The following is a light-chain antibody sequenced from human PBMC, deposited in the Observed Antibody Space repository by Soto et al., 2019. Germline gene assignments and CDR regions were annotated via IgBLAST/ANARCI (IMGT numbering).Light chain of an antibody. CDR2: INS. CDR3: QSYDSDLNAVI. J-gene: IGLJ2*01. V-gene: IGLV1-40*01. Sequence: QAVVTQPPSVSGALGQNVTISCTGTNSNIGAAYDIHWYQRRPGSAPKLLIYINSIRPSGVPDRFSGSKSPTSASLVIAGLQVEDEADYYCQSYDSDLNAVIFGGGTKLTVL. CDR1: NSNIGAAYD.